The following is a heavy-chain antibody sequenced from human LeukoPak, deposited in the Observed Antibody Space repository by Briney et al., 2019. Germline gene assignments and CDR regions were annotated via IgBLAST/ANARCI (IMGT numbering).Heavy chain of an antibody. J-gene: IGHJ4*02. Sequence: PGGSLRLSCAASRFTFSSYEMNWIRQAPGKGLEWLSYISRSGDTIHYADSVKGRFTISRDNAKNSLYLQMNSLRDEDTAVYYCARDSGLIMGALNFDYWGQGTLVTVSS. CDR1: RFTFSSYE. CDR2: ISRSGDTI. V-gene: IGHV3-48*03. CDR3: ARDSGLIMGALNFDY. D-gene: IGHD1-26*01.